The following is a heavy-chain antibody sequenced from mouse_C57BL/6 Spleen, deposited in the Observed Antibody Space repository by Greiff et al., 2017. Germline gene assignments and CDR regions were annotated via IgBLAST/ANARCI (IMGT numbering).Heavy chain of an antibody. Sequence: QVQLQQPGAELVMPGASVKLSCKASGYTFTSYWMHWVKQRPGQGLEWIGEIDPSDSYTNYNQKFKGKSTLTVDKSSSPAYMQLSSLTSEDSAVYYCARQDGSTLYAMDYWGQGTSVTVSS. J-gene: IGHJ4*01. D-gene: IGHD1-1*01. V-gene: IGHV1-69*01. CDR2: IDPSDSYT. CDR3: ARQDGSTLYAMDY. CDR1: GYTFTSYW.